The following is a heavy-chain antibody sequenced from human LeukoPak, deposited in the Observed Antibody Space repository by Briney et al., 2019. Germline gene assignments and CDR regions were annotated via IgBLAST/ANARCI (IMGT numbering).Heavy chain of an antibody. CDR3: ARHRLTRGVIIIGKYYFDY. V-gene: IGHV4-39*01. CDR2: IYYSGST. Sequence: SETLSLTCTVSGGSISSSSYYWGWIRQPPGKGLEWIGSIYYSGSTYYNPSLKSRVTISVDTSKNQFSLKLSSVTAADTAVYYCARHRLTRGVIIIGKYYFDYWGQGTLVTASS. D-gene: IGHD3-10*01. J-gene: IGHJ4*02. CDR1: GGSISSSSYY.